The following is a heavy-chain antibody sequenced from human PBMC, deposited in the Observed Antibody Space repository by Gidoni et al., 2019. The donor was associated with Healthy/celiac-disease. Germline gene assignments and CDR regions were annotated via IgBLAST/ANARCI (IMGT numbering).Heavy chain of an antibody. CDR3: AKANHGDTAIPDG. J-gene: IGHJ4*02. V-gene: IGHV3-30*18. CDR1: GFTFSSYG. Sequence: QVQLVESGGGVVQPGRSLRLSCAASGFTFSSYGMHWVRQAPGKGLEWVAVISYDGSNKYYADSVKGRFTISRDNSKNTLYLQMNSLRAEDTAVYYCAKANHGDTAIPDGWGQGTLVTVSS. CDR2: ISYDGSNK. D-gene: IGHD5-18*01.